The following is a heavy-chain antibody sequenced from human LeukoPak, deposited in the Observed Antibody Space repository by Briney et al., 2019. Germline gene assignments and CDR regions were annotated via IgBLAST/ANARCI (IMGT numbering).Heavy chain of an antibody. CDR1: GYTLTELS. Sequence: ASVKVSCKVSGYTLTELSMHWVRQAPGKGLEWMGGFDPEDGETIYAQKFQGRVTMTEDTSTDTAYMELSSLRSEDTAVYYCATAMVRGVISHYYYGMDVWGQGTTVTVSS. J-gene: IGHJ6*02. CDR3: ATAMVRGVISHYYYGMDV. D-gene: IGHD3-10*01. CDR2: FDPEDGET. V-gene: IGHV1-24*01.